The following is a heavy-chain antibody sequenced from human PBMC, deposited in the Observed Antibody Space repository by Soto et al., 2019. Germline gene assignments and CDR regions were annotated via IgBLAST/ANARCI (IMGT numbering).Heavy chain of an antibody. D-gene: IGHD6-19*01. Sequence: QVQLVESGGGVVQSGRSLTLSCAASGFSLRTSCMHWLRRAPGKGLEWVGFIWYDGTKRFYANSVKGRSTISKDNSNNILYLQMSGLRAEDTAVYYCARDVVTAVAGSVNFFDTWGQGTLVTVSS. CDR2: IWYDGTKR. V-gene: IGHV3-33*01. J-gene: IGHJ5*02. CDR1: GFSLRTSC. CDR3: ARDVVTAVAGSVNFFDT.